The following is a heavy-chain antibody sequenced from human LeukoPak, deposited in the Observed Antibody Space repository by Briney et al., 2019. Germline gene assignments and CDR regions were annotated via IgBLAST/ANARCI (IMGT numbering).Heavy chain of an antibody. V-gene: IGHV4-30-2*01. CDR2: IYHSGST. D-gene: IGHD3-10*01. CDR1: GGSISSGGYY. CDR3: ARDSDYYGSGSYQTAL. J-gene: IGHJ4*02. Sequence: PSETLTLTCTVSGGSISSGGYYWSWIRQPPGKGLEWIGYIYHSGSTYYNPSLKSRVTISVDTSKNQFSLKLSSVTAADTAVYYCARDSDYYGSGSYQTALWGQGTLVTVSS.